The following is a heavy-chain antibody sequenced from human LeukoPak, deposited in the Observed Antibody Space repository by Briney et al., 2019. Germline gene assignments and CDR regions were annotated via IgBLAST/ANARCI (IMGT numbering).Heavy chain of an antibody. V-gene: IGHV5-51*01. J-gene: IGHJ3*02. D-gene: IGHD3-10*01. Sequence: GESLKISCKGSGYSFTSYWIGWVRQMPGKGLEWMGIIYPGDSDTRYSPSFQGQVTISADKSISTAYLQWSSLKASDTAMYYCARSAMVRRVIGAFDIWGQGTMVTVSS. CDR3: ARSAMVRRVIGAFDI. CDR1: GYSFTSYW. CDR2: IYPGDSDT.